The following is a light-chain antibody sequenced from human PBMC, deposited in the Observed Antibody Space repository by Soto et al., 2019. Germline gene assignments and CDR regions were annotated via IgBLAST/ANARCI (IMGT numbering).Light chain of an antibody. V-gene: IGKV3-15*01. CDR3: QQYNNWPPYT. J-gene: IGKJ2*01. CDR2: NAS. Sequence: DTLMTQSPATLSVSPGERATLSCRASQSVSSKLVWYQQKPGQAPRLLIYNASTRATDIPARFSGSGSGTEFPPSNSSPPAEGFAGYYCQQYNNWPPYTFGQGTKLEI. CDR1: QSVSSK.